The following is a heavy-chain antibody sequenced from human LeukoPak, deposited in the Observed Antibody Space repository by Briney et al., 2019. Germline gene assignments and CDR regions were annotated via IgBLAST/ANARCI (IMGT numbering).Heavy chain of an antibody. CDR1: RFTFSNYA. V-gene: IGHV3-23*01. Sequence: PGGSLRLSCAASRFTFSNYAMSWVRQAPEKGLEWVSSISGIGASTYYADSVKGRLTVSRDNSKNTLSLQMNSLRPEDTAIYYCTRRGGSDGWGAFDVWGQGTMVTVSS. J-gene: IGHJ3*01. D-gene: IGHD5-24*01. CDR2: ISGIGAST. CDR3: TRRGGSDGWGAFDV.